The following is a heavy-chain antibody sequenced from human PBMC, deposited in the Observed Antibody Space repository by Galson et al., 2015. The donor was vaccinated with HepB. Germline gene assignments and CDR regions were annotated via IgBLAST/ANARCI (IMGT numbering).Heavy chain of an antibody. CDR2: LYYSGST. V-gene: IGHV4-59*01. J-gene: IGHJ4*02. Sequence: SETLSLTCTVSGGSMSGYYWSWIRQPPGKGLEWIGFLYYSGSTKYNPSLKSRVTISIDTSKKEFSLNLSAVTAEDTAVYFCARAGYSLGSLSFNYWGQGTLVTVSS. CDR3: ARAGYSLGSLSFNY. CDR1: GGSMSGYY. D-gene: IGHD5-18*01.